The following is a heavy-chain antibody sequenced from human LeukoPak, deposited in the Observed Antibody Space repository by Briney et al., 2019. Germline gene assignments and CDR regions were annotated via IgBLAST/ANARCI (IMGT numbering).Heavy chain of an antibody. V-gene: IGHV1-2*06. D-gene: IGHD5-12*01. J-gene: IGHJ6*02. CDR1: GYIFTSYY. Sequence: ASVKVSCKASGYIFTSYYMHWVRQAPGQGLEWMGRINPNSGGTNYAQKFQGRVTMTRDTSISTAYMELSRLRSDDTAVYYCARVVDIVASTYYGMDVWGQGTTVTVSS. CDR3: ARVVDIVASTYYGMDV. CDR2: INPNSGGT.